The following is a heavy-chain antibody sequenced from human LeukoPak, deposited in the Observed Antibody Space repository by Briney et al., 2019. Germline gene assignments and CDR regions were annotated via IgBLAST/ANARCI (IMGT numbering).Heavy chain of an antibody. V-gene: IGHV3-23*01. J-gene: IGHJ6*03. CDR2: ITGSGANA. CDR1: GFTFSSHG. CDR3: ARDRGSSSGLYYYYYMDV. D-gene: IGHD6-6*01. Sequence: PGGSLRLSCAASGFTFSSHGMNWVRQAPGKGLEWVSGITGSGANAYYADSVKGRFTISRDNSKNTLYLQMNSLRAEDTAVYYCARDRGSSSGLYYYYYMDVWGKGTTVTVSS.